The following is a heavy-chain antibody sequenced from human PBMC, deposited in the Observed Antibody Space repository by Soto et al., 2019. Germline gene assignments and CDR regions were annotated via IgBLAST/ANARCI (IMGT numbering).Heavy chain of an antibody. J-gene: IGHJ4*02. Sequence: PSETLSLTCTVSGGSISNSGYFWIWIRQHPGKGLEWIGYIYDSGSTYYNPSLKSRVSLSVDTSKNQFSLNLTSVTAADTAMYYCARSSRSYFDFWGQGTLVTVS. CDR3: ARSSRSYFDF. V-gene: IGHV4-31*03. CDR2: IYDSGST. CDR1: GGSISNSGYF.